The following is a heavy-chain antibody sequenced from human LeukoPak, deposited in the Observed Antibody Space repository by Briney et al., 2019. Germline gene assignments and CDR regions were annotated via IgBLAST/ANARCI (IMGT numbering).Heavy chain of an antibody. Sequence: SETLSLTCPVSGGSLSSGDYYWSWIRQPPGKGLEWIGYIYYSGSTYYNPSLKSRVTISVDTSKNQFSLKLSSVTAADTAVYYCARTPPRDGYNSDPYYFDYWGQGTLVTVSS. CDR2: IYYSGST. CDR3: ARTPPRDGYNSDPYYFDY. V-gene: IGHV4-30-4*01. D-gene: IGHD5-24*01. J-gene: IGHJ4*02. CDR1: GGSLSSGDYY.